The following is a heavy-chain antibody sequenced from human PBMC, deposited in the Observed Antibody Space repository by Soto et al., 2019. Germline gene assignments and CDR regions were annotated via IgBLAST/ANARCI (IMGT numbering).Heavy chain of an antibody. J-gene: IGHJ4*02. D-gene: IGHD2-2*01. V-gene: IGHV3-30*18. CDR2: ISNDVRNI. CDR1: GLTFSTYG. CDR3: VKDTLGGMTPVFMPGPD. Sequence: VQLVESGGGVVQPGRSLRLSCAASGLTFSTYGFHWVRQAPGKGLEWVAVISNDVRNIHYAESVKGRFSISRDNSKNKPYLEKNTRRPNDTAEYYCVKDTLGGMTPVFMPGPDWGQGTLVTVSS.